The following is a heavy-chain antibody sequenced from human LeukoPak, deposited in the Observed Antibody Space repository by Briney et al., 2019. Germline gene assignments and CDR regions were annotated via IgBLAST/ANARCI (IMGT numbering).Heavy chain of an antibody. CDR1: GFTVSNNY. Sequence: GGSLRLSCTASGFTVSNNYMNWVRQAPGKGLEWVPLIYSGGSTQYADSVRGRFTISRDNSKNTLYLQMSSLRAEDTAVYYCARDPPGIAASVSGGWGQGTRVTVSS. V-gene: IGHV3-53*01. CDR3: ARDPPGIAASVSGG. D-gene: IGHD6-13*01. J-gene: IGHJ4*02. CDR2: IYSGGST.